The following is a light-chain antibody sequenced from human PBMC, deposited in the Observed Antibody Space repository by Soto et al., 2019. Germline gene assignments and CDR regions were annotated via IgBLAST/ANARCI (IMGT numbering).Light chain of an antibody. J-gene: IGKJ1*01. Sequence: AIQMTQSPSSFSASTGDRVTITCRASQGISNWLAWYQQKPGKAPKLLIYGASTLETGVPPRFSGSGSGTEFTLXXXGLQSDDFATYFCQHYKSYPWTFGQGTTVEVK. CDR1: QGISNW. CDR2: GAS. CDR3: QHYKSYPWT. V-gene: IGKV1-8*01.